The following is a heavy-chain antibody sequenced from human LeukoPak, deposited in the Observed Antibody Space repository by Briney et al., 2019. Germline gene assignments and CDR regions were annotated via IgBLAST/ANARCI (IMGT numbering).Heavy chain of an antibody. J-gene: IGHJ3*02. CDR3: ARAQYDFWSGYYAKDAFDI. CDR1: GYTFTSYY. CDR2: INPSGGST. Sequence: ASVKVSCKASGYTFTSYYMHWVRQAPGQGLEWMGIINPSGGSTSYAQKFQGRVTMTRDTSTSTVYMELSSLRSEDTAVYYCARAQYDFWSGYYAKDAFDIWGQGTMVTVSS. V-gene: IGHV1-46*01. D-gene: IGHD3-3*01.